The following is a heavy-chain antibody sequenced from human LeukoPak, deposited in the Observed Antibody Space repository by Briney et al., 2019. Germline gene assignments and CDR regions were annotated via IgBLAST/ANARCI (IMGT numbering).Heavy chain of an antibody. V-gene: IGHV6-1*01. CDR1: GDSVSSNSVT. CDR2: TYYRSTWYN. D-gene: IGHD3-16*02. J-gene: IGHJ4*02. Sequence: SQTLSLTCAISGDSVSSNSVTWNWIRQSPSRGLEWLGRTYYRSTWYNDYAVSVRGRITVNPDTSKNQFSLQLNSVTPEDTAVYYCARDRGSLLFDYWGQGTLVTASS. CDR3: ARDRGSLLFDY.